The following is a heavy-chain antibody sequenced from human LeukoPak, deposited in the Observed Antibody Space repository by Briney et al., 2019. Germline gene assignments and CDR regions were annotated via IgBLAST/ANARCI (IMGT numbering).Heavy chain of an antibody. D-gene: IGHD2-8*02. V-gene: IGHV3-53*04. CDR2: IYSGGST. J-gene: IGHJ4*02. Sequence: GGSLRLSCAASGFTVSTTYMSWVRQAPGKGLEWVSVIYSGGSTYYADSVKGRFTISRHNSLNTLYLQMYSLRAEDTAVYYCARLPTGDYWGQGTLVTVSS. CDR3: ARLPTGDY. CDR1: GFTVSTTY.